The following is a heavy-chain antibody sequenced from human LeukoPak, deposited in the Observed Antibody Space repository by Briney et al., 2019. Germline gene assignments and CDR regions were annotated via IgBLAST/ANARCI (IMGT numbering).Heavy chain of an antibody. CDR2: MSSRSTTI. D-gene: IGHD3-10*01. Sequence: PGGSLRLSCAASGFTFSSYSMILVRKTPGKGLEWVSYMSSRSTTIYYADSVKGRFTISRDNARNSLYLQMNSLRDEDTAVYYCARDTSVRGVMDYWGQGTLVTVSS. CDR3: ARDTSVRGVMDY. J-gene: IGHJ4*02. CDR1: GFTFSSYS. V-gene: IGHV3-48*02.